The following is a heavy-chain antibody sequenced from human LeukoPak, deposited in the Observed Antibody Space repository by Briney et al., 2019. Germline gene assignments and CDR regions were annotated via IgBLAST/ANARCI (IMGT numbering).Heavy chain of an antibody. CDR2: INPNSGGT. CDR1: GYTFTGYY. J-gene: IGHJ3*02. Sequence: GASVKVSCKASGYTFTGYYMHWVRQAPGQGLEWMGWINPNSGGTNYAQKFQGRVTMTRDTSISTAYMELSRLRSDDTAVYYCARDEWFGELGGAFDIWGKGTMVTVSS. CDR3: ARDEWFGELGGAFDI. D-gene: IGHD3-10*01. V-gene: IGHV1-2*02.